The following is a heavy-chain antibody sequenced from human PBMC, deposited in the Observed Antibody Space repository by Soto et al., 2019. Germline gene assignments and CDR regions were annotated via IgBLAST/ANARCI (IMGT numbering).Heavy chain of an antibody. CDR1: GGTFSSYT. CDR3: SRGVASLVDS. Sequence: QVQLVQSGAEVKKPGSSVRVSCTPSGGTFSSYTISWVRQAHGQGLEWMGRIVPITGMTRYAQKFQGRLTITAVTSTTTAYLELSSLTSEDSAVYFCSRGVASLVDSWGQGTQVTVSS. D-gene: IGHD2-15*01. V-gene: IGHV1-69*02. J-gene: IGHJ4*02. CDR2: IVPITGMT.